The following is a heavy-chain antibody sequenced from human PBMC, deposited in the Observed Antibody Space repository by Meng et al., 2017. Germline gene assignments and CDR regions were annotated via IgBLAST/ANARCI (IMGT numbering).Heavy chain of an antibody. CDR3: AHSYGSNFDY. J-gene: IGHJ4*02. V-gene: IGHV6-1*01. CDR2: TYYRSKWYN. Sequence: VQLQHYGPGLGSPSQTLSPTCATSGDSVSSNSAAWTWIRQSPSRGLEWLGRTYYRSKWYNDYAVSVKSRITINPDTSKNQFSLQLNSVTPEDTAVYYCAHSYGSNFDYWGQGTLVTVSS. D-gene: IGHD5-18*01. CDR1: GDSVSSNSAA.